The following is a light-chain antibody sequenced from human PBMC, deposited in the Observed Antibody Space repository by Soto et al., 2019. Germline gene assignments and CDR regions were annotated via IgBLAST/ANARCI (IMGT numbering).Light chain of an antibody. CDR1: QSVSSSY. Sequence: EIVLTQSPGTLSLSPGERATLSCRASQSVSSSYLAWYQQKPGQAPRLLIFGASNRATGIPDRFSGSGSGTEFTLSISSLEPEDFAVYFCQQYAYSSYAFGQGTKLEIK. CDR3: QQYAYSSYA. J-gene: IGKJ2*01. V-gene: IGKV3-20*01. CDR2: GAS.